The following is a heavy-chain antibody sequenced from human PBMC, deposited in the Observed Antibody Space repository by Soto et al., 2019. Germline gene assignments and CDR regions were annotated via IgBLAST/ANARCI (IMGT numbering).Heavy chain of an antibody. J-gene: IGHJ3*02. Sequence: PGGSLRLSCAASGFTFSSYAMSWVRQAPGKGLEWVSAISGSGGSTYYADSVKGRFTISRDNSKNTLYLQMNSLRAEDTAVYYCAKDHLGDILTGYYHDAFDIWGQGTMVTVSS. D-gene: IGHD3-9*01. CDR1: GFTFSSYA. CDR3: AKDHLGDILTGYYHDAFDI. V-gene: IGHV3-23*01. CDR2: ISGSGGST.